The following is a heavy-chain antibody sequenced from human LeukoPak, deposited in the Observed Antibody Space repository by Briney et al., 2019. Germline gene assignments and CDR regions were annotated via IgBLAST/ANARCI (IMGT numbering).Heavy chain of an antibody. Sequence: TTSETLSLTCIVSGYSISSGYYWGWIRQPPGKGLEWIGNIHHSGSTYYNPSLKSRVTISVDTSKNQLSLKLSSVTAADTAVYYCARVAAGIGFFQHWGQGTLVTVSS. CDR1: GYSISSGYY. D-gene: IGHD6-13*01. J-gene: IGHJ1*01. V-gene: IGHV4-38-2*02. CDR3: ARVAAGIGFFQH. CDR2: IHHSGST.